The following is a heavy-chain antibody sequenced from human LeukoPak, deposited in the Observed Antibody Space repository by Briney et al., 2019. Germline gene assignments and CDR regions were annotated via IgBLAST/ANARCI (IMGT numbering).Heavy chain of an antibody. Sequence: GGSLRLSCAASGFTFSSYGMHWVRQAPGKGLEWVAVIWYDGSNKYYADSVKGRFTISRDNSKNTLYLQMNSLRAEDTAVYYCARGGFCSGGSCLYYFDYWGQGTLVAVSS. V-gene: IGHV3-33*01. CDR2: IWYDGSNK. J-gene: IGHJ4*02. CDR1: GFTFSSYG. D-gene: IGHD2-15*01. CDR3: ARGGFCSGGSCLYYFDY.